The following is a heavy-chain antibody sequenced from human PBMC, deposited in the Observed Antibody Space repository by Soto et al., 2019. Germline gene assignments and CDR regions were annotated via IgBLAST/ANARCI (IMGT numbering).Heavy chain of an antibody. V-gene: IGHV4-59*08. J-gene: IGHJ6*03. Sequence: QVQLQESGPGLVKPSETLSLTCTVSGGSISSYYWSWIRQPPGKGLEWIGYIYYSGSTTYNPSLKSRVTISADTSKNQLSLNLSSATAADTALYYCARHRAFCSGKSCALGYYYYVDVWGIGTTVTVSS. CDR1: GGSISSYY. D-gene: IGHD2-2*01. CDR2: IYYSGST. CDR3: ARHRAFCSGKSCALGYYYYVDV.